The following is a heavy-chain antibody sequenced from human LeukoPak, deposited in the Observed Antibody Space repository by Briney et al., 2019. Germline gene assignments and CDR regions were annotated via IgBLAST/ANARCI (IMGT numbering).Heavy chain of an antibody. V-gene: IGHV3-33*01. CDR2: IWYDGSNK. CDR1: RFNFSNYG. J-gene: IGHJ4*02. Sequence: GGSLRLSCAASRFNFSNYGMHWVRQAPGKGLEWVAVIWYDGSNKYYGDSVKGRFTISRDNSKNTVYLQMNSLRAEDTAIYYCASDRKGPFDYWGQGTLVTVSS. CDR3: ASDRKGPFDY.